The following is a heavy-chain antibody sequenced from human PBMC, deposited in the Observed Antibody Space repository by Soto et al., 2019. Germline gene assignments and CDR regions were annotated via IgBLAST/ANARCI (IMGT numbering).Heavy chain of an antibody. D-gene: IGHD3-22*01. J-gene: IGHJ5*02. CDR2: ISWDGATI. CDR1: GFTFDSFA. Sequence: GGSLRLSCAASGFTFDSFAIQWVRQAPGKGLEWVSSISWDGATIAYADAVKGRFTISRDNAKKFAFLQMNSLRSDDSAFYYCARGDNRESWGQGTLVTVSS. CDR3: ARGDNRES. V-gene: IGHV3-9*01.